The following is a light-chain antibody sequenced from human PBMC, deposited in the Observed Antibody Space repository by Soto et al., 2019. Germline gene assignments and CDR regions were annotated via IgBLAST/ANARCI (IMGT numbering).Light chain of an antibody. CDR1: QSISNNY. J-gene: IGKJ3*01. Sequence: EVVLTQSPGTLSLSPGERATLSCWASQSISNNYLAWYQQKPGQAPRLLVYGASSRATGIPDRFSGSGSGTDFTLTISRLEPEDFAVYYCHQYGRSPTYTFGPGTKVYLK. CDR2: GAS. V-gene: IGKV3-20*01. CDR3: HQYGRSPTYT.